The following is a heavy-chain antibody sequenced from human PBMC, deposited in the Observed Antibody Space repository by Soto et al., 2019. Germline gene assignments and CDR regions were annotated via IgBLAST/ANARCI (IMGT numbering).Heavy chain of an antibody. D-gene: IGHD1-26*01. J-gene: IGHJ6*04. V-gene: IGHV3-23*01. Sequence: VLLLESGGGLVQPGGSLRLSCEASGFSFSSFAMNWVRQAPGKGLEWVSAIGDSGASTYYADSVKGRFTISRDNSRNTLYLQLNSLRAEDTAVYYCAKGVGLDVWGNGTTVTVSS. CDR2: IGDSGAST. CDR1: GFSFSSFA. CDR3: AKGVGLDV.